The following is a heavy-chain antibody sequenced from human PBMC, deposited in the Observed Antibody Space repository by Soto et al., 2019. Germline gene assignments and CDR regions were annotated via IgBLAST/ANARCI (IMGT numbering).Heavy chain of an antibody. J-gene: IGHJ6*01. Sequence: ASVNVSCKASGYSFTDYYMHWVRQAPGQGLEWMGWINPHSGGTNSAQKFQGRVSMTRDTSISTAYMELSRLRSDDTAVYYCARDIKHPITGTAGCMDVWGQGTMVTISS. V-gene: IGHV1-2*02. D-gene: IGHD1-7*01. CDR2: INPHSGGT. CDR1: GYSFTDYY. CDR3: ARDIKHPITGTAGCMDV.